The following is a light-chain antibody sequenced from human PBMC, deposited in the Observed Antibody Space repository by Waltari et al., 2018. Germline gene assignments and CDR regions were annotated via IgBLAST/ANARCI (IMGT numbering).Light chain of an antibody. Sequence: QSVLTQPPSVSGAPGQRVTISCTGSSSNIGAGYDVHWYQELPVTAPKLLIYGNNNRPSGVPDRFSGSKSGTSASLAITGLQAEDEADYYCQSYDSSLSGSGVFGGGTKLTVL. CDR2: GNN. V-gene: IGLV1-40*01. J-gene: IGLJ3*02. CDR3: QSYDSSLSGSGV. CDR1: SSNIGAGYD.